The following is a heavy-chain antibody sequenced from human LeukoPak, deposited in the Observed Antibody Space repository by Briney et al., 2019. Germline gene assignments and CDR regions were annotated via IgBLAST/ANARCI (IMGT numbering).Heavy chain of an antibody. CDR1: GYTSTGYY. CDR2: INPNSGGT. Sequence: ASVKVSCKASGYTSTGYYMHWVRQAPGQGLEWMGWINPNSGGTNYAQKFQGRVTMTRDTSISTAYMELSRLRSDDTAVYYCATSEKIIAAAGLSLDYWGQGTLVTVSS. CDR3: ATSEKIIAAAGLSLDY. V-gene: IGHV1-2*02. J-gene: IGHJ4*02. D-gene: IGHD6-13*01.